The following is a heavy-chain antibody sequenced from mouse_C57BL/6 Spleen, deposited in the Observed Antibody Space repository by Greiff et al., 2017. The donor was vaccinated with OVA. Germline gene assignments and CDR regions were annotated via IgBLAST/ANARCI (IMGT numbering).Heavy chain of an antibody. J-gene: IGHJ4*01. CDR3: ARGPPYYGSSGYAMDY. V-gene: IGHV1-18*01. Sequence: EVQLQESGPELVKPGASVKIPCKASGYTFTDYNMDWVKQSHGKSLEWIGDINPNNGGTIYNQKFKGKATLTVDKSSSTAYMELRSLTSEDTAVYYCARGPPYYGSSGYAMDYWGQGTSVTVSS. CDR1: GYTFTDYN. D-gene: IGHD1-1*01. CDR2: INPNNGGT.